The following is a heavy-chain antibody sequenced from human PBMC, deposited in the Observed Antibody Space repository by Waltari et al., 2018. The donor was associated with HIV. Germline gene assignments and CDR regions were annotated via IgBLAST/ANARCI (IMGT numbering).Heavy chain of an antibody. V-gene: IGHV4-34*02. CDR1: GGSVGGYF. J-gene: IGHJ3*01. CDR3: ARDKVLLLFGESRGLGDFDA. D-gene: IGHD3-10*01. Sequence: QVQLQQWGTSLLQPSAPLFLTSAVYGGSVGGYFCNWLRPPHGGTLEWIGEIKHTGKTNYNPALDRRFARSVDVSKNQFALTRTSVTAADTATYFCARDKVLLLFGESRGLGDFDAWGQWTAVVVSS. CDR2: IKHTGKT.